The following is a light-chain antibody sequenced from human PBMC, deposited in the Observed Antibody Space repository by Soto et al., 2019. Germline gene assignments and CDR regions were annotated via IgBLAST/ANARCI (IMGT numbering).Light chain of an antibody. J-gene: IGLJ3*02. CDR1: ALPKQF. CDR2: RDT. V-gene: IGLV3-25*02. Sequence: SYELTQPPSVSVFPGQTARITCSGDALPKQFAYWYQQKPGQAPVLLIYRDTERPSGIPDRFSASTSGTTLTLTVSGVQAEDEADYYCQSADSTGTIGVFGGGTKVTVL. CDR3: QSADSTGTIGV.